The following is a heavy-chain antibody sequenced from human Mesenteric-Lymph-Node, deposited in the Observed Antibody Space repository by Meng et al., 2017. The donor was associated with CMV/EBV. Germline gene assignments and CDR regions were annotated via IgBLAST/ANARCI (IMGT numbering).Heavy chain of an antibody. V-gene: IGHV3-11*01. CDR2: ISVTGSTV. D-gene: IGHD3-22*01. J-gene: IGHJ4*02. CDR3: AKDYYDSGGYYDF. Sequence: GGSLRLSCAASGFTFSDFYMTWIRQAPGTGLEWISYISVTGSTVYYADSVKGRFTISRDNAKNSLYLQMNSLRAEDTAVYYCAKDYYDSGGYYDFWGQGTLVTVSS. CDR1: GFTFSDFY.